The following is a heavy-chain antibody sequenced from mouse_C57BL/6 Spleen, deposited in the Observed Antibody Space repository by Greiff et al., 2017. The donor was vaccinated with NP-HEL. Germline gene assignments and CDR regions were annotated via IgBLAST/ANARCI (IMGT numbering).Heavy chain of an antibody. CDR1: GFNIKDYY. V-gene: IGHV14-1*01. J-gene: IGHJ3*01. CDR2: IDPEDGDT. Sequence: VQLQQSGAELVRPGASVKLSCTASGFNIKDYYMHWVKQRPEQGLEWIGRIDPEDGDTEYAPKFQGKATMTADTSSNPAYLQLSSLTSEDTAVYYCTTIVLGQRGAWFAYWGQGTLVTVSA. D-gene: IGHD4-1*01. CDR3: TTIVLGQRGAWFAY.